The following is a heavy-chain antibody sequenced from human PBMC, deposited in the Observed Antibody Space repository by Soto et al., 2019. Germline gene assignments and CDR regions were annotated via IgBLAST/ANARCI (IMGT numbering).Heavy chain of an antibody. CDR1: CDSVNSDNYY. V-gene: IGHV4-30-4*01. CDR2: IYFSGST. J-gene: IGHJ4*02. CDR3: ARHRAVAGLDY. D-gene: IGHD6-19*01. Sequence: TLSLTCDVFCDSVNSDNYYWTWIRQPPGKDLEWIGNIYFSGSTYYNPSLNSRVTLSIDTSKNHFSLKLTSVTAADTAMYYCARHRAVAGLDYWGQGTLVTVSS.